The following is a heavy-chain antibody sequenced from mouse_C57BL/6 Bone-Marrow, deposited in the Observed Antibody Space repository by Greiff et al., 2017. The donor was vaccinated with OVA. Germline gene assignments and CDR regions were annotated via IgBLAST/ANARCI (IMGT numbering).Heavy chain of an antibody. J-gene: IGHJ4*01. V-gene: IGHV14-4*01. CDR3: TTCYAMDY. CDR2: IDPENGDT. CDR1: GFNIKDDY. Sequence: EVKLVESGAELVRPGASVKLSCTASGFNIKDDYMHWVKQRPEQGLEWIGWIDPENGDTEYASKFQGKATITADTSSNTPYLQLSSLTSEDTAVYYCTTCYAMDYWGQGTSVTVSS.